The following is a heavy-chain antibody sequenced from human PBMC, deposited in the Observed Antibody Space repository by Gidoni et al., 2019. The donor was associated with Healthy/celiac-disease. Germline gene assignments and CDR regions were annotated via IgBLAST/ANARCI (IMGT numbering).Heavy chain of an antibody. V-gene: IGHV5-51*01. Sequence: EVQLVQSGAEVNKPGESLKISCKGSGYSFTSYWIGWVRQMPGKGLEWMGIIYPGDSDTRYSPSFQGQVTISADKSISTAYLQWSSLKASDTAMYYCARQPTGIAAAAPEYYYYYGMDVWGQGTTVTVSS. CDR2: IYPGDSDT. D-gene: IGHD6-13*01. CDR1: GYSFTSYW. J-gene: IGHJ6*02. CDR3: ARQPTGIAAAAPEYYYYYGMDV.